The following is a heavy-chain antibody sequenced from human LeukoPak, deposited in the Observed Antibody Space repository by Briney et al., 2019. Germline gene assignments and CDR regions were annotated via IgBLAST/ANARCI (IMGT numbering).Heavy chain of an antibody. D-gene: IGHD4-23*01. V-gene: IGHV3-74*03. CDR2: IKSDGSSI. Sequence: GGSLRLSCAASGFTFSTYWMHWVRQAPGKRLVWVSRIKSDGSSIMYADSVRGRFTISRDNAKNTLYLQMNSLRAEDTAVYYCARDLDYGGRSNFDHWGQGTLVTVSS. CDR3: ARDLDYGGRSNFDH. J-gene: IGHJ4*02. CDR1: GFTFSTYW.